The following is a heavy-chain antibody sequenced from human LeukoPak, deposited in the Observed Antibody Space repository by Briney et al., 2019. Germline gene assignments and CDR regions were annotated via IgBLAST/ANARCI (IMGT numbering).Heavy chain of an antibody. CDR2: INPSGAST. Sequence: GASVKVSCKASGYTFTSYYMHWVRQAPGQGLEWMGIINPSGASTSYAQKFQGRVTMTRDMSTSTVYMELSSLRSEDTAVYYCARETYYYDSRGEVKSFHHGGQGTLVTVSS. D-gene: IGHD3-22*01. CDR1: GYTFTSYY. J-gene: IGHJ1*01. V-gene: IGHV1-46*01. CDR3: ARETYYYDSRGEVKSFHH.